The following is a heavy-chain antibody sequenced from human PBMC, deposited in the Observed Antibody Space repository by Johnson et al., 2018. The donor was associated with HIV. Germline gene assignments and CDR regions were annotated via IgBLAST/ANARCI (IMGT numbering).Heavy chain of an antibody. CDR2: INSDGSST. CDR1: GFTFSTYW. V-gene: IGHV3-74*01. J-gene: IGHJ3*02. Sequence: VQVVESGGGLVQPGGSLRLSCAASGFTFSTYWMHWVRQAPGKGLAWVSRINSDGSSTSYADSVKGRFTISRDNSKNTLYLQMNSRRAEDTAVYYCAKAFSSSWSDAFDIWGQGTMVTVSS. CDR3: AKAFSSSWSDAFDI. D-gene: IGHD6-13*01.